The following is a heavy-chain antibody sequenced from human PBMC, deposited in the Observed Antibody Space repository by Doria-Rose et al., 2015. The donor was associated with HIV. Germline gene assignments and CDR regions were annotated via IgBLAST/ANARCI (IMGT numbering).Heavy chain of an antibody. J-gene: IGHJ4*02. Sequence: QVQLQESGPGLVKPSETLSLTCSVSGGSISHYYWSWIRQPPGKGLEYIGDILYTGSTNYSPSIKSRVSISIDTSKNKFALRLSSVTAADTAVYYCARVLSGTYDYWGQGTLVTVSS. CDR1: GGSISHYY. V-gene: IGHV4-59*01. CDR3: ARVLSGTYDY. D-gene: IGHD1-26*01. CDR2: ILYTGST.